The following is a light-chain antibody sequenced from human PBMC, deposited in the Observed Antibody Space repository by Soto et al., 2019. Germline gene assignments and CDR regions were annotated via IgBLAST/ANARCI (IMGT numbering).Light chain of an antibody. CDR1: QGISNY. J-gene: IGKJ1*01. CDR3: QKYHSAPWT. V-gene: IGKV1-27*01. Sequence: DIQMTQSPSSLSASVGDRVTITCRASQGISNYLAWYQQKPGKVPKLLIYGASTLQSGVSSRFSGSVSGTDFTLTISSLQPEDVATYYCQKYHSAPWTFCQGTKVEIK. CDR2: GAS.